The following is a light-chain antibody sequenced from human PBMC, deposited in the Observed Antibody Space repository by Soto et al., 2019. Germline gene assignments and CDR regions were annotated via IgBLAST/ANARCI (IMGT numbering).Light chain of an antibody. CDR3: SSYTSIITRI. CDR1: SSDVGGYKY. CDR2: EVN. J-gene: IGLJ1*01. V-gene: IGLV2-14*03. Sequence: QSVLTQPASVYGSPGQSITISCTGTSSDVGGYKYVSWYQQHPGKAPKLIIYEVNNRPSGISNRFSGSKSGNTASLTISGLQAEDEADYYCSSYTSIITRIFGTGTKVTVL.